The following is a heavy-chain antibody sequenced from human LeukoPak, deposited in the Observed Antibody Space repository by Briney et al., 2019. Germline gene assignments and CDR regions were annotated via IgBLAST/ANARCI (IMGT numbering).Heavy chain of an antibody. D-gene: IGHD3-3*01. CDR3: AKVGADTIFGVVSDFDY. J-gene: IGHJ4*02. CDR1: GFTFSSYA. Sequence: PGASLRLSCAASGFTFSSYAMGWVRQAPGKGLEWVSAISGSGGSTYYADSVKGRFTISRDNSKNTLYLQMNSLRAEDTAVYYCAKVGADTIFGVVSDFDYWGQGTLVTVSS. V-gene: IGHV3-23*01. CDR2: ISGSGGST.